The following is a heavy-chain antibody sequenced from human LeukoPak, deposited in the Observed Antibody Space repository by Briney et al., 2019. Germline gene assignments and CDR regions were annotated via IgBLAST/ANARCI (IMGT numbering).Heavy chain of an antibody. CDR3: ARDLLGYCSSTSCYYYYYMDV. V-gene: IGHV1-69*05. CDR1: GGTFSSYA. CDR2: IIPIFGTA. D-gene: IGHD2-2*01. J-gene: IGHJ6*03. Sequence: ASVKVSCKASGGTFSSYAISWVRQAPGQGLEWMGRIIPIFGTANYAQKFQGRVTITTDESTSTAYMELSSLRSEDTAVYHCARDLLGYCSSTSCYYYYYMDVWGKGTTVTVSS.